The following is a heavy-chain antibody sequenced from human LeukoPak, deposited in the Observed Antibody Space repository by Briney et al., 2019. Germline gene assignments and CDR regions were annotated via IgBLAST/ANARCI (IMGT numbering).Heavy chain of an antibody. D-gene: IGHD3-10*01. CDR1: GFTFSSYW. CDR3: ARDSSGSYSQGFDY. Sequence: GGSLRLSCAASGFTFSSYWMSWVRQAPGKGLEWVANIKQDGSEKYYVDSVKGGFTISRDNAKNSLYLQMNSLRAEDTAVYYCARDSSGSYSQGFDYWGQGTLVTVSS. J-gene: IGHJ4*02. CDR2: IKQDGSEK. V-gene: IGHV3-7*01.